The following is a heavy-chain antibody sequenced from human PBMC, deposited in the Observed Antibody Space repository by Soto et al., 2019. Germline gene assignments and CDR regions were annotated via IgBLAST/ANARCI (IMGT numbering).Heavy chain of an antibody. CDR2: IYYSGST. V-gene: IGHV4-31*03. CDR3: ARDRHYFDSSGYYHKNLLAP. D-gene: IGHD3-22*01. J-gene: IGHJ5*02. CDR1: GGSISSGGYY. Sequence: SETLSLTCTVSGGSISSGGYYWSWIRQHPGKGLEWIGYIYYSGSTYYNPSLKSRVTISVDTSKNQFSLKLSSVTAADTAVYYCARDRHYFDSSGYYHKNLLAPSGQGTLVTVSA.